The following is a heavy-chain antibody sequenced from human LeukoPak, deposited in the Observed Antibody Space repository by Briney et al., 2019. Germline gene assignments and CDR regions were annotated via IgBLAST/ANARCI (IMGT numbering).Heavy chain of an antibody. Sequence: PGGSLRLSCAASGFTFSSYSMKWVRQAPRKGLEGVSSISSSGNYIYYADSLQGRITISRDNAKNSLYLQMNSLRAEDTAVYYCAILGTYYDYVRRDYYYMDVWGKGTTVTISS. V-gene: IGHV3-21*01. CDR2: ISSSGNYI. D-gene: IGHD3-16*01. CDR1: GFTFSSYS. J-gene: IGHJ6*03. CDR3: AILGTYYDYVRRDYYYMDV.